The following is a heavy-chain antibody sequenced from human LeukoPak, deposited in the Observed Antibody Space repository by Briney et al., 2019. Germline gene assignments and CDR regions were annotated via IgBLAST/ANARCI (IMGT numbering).Heavy chain of an antibody. CDR1: GYTFSSCA. J-gene: IGHJ4*02. Sequence: GASVKVSCKASGYTFSSCAINWVRQAPGQGLEYMGWIDTKTGNPTYAQSFTGRFVFSLDTSVSTAYLQISSLKAEDTAVYYCAIHPSDSSGYFSYWGQGALVTVSS. CDR2: IDTKTGNP. V-gene: IGHV7-4-1*02. CDR3: AIHPSDSSGYFSY. D-gene: IGHD3-22*01.